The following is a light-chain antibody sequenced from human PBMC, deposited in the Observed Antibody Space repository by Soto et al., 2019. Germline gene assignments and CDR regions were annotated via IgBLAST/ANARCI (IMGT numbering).Light chain of an antibody. V-gene: IGLV1-51*01. CDR1: SSNIGGNS. CDR2: DDD. J-gene: IGLJ1*01. Sequence: QSALTQPPSVSATPGQRVTISCSGSSSNIGGNSVSWYQQLPGTAPKLLIYDDDKRPSGIPDRFPGSKSGTSATLGITGFQTGGEADYYCGSWDSSLGAYVFGTGTKVTVL. CDR3: GSWDSSLGAYV.